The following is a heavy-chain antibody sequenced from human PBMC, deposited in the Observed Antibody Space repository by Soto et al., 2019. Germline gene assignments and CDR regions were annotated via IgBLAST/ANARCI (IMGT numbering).Heavy chain of an antibody. CDR1: GDSIINYV. J-gene: IGHJ5*02. CDR2: IYYSGRT. V-gene: IGHV4-59*08. D-gene: IGHD4-17*01. Sequence: PSETLSLTCTVSGDSIINYVWTWIRQPPGKGLEYIGYIYYSGRTNYNPSLKSRVTISVDTSKNQFSLKLSSVTAADTAVYYCARNYGDYLWGQGTLVTVS. CDR3: ARNYGDYL.